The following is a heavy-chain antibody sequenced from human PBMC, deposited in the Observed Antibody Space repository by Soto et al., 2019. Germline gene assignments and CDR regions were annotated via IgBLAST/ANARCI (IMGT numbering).Heavy chain of an antibody. D-gene: IGHD3-22*01. CDR3: AADYMPARHYDSSGCLSDAFDI. CDR2: IVVGSGNT. V-gene: IGHV1-58*01. Sequence: SVKVSCKASGFTFTSSAVQWVRRARGQRLEWIGWIVVGSGNTNYAQKFQERVTITRDMSTSTAYMELSSLRSEDTAVYYCAADYMPARHYDSSGCLSDAFDIRGQGTMVTVSS. J-gene: IGHJ3*02. CDR1: GFTFTSSA.